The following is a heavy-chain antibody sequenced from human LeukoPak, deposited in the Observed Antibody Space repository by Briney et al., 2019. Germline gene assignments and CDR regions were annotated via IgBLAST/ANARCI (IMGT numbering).Heavy chain of an antibody. CDR1: GYTFHRYY. D-gene: IGHD3-10*01. Sequence: ASVKGSCQASGYTFHRYYMHWVRPAPGQGLEWMGWINPKSGGTNYAQKLQGRVTMTTDTSTSTAYMELRSLRSDDTAVYYCARNYGSGSLSPYNWFDPWGQGTLVTVSS. V-gene: IGHV1-2*02. J-gene: IGHJ5*02. CDR3: ARNYGSGSLSPYNWFDP. CDR2: INPKSGGT.